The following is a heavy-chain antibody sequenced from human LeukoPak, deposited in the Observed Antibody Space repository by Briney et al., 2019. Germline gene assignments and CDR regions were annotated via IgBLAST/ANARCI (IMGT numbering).Heavy chain of an antibody. CDR2: ISAYNGNT. V-gene: IGHV1-18*01. D-gene: IGHD3-22*01. CDR3: ARGRQWITMIVVVTNGGAFDI. J-gene: IGHJ3*02. CDR1: GYTFTSYG. Sequence: ASVKVSCKASGYTFTSYGISWVRQAPGQGLAWMGGISAYNGNTNYAQKLQGRVTMTTDTSTSTAYMELRSLRSDDTAVYYCARGRQWITMIVVVTNGGAFDIWGQGTMVTVSS.